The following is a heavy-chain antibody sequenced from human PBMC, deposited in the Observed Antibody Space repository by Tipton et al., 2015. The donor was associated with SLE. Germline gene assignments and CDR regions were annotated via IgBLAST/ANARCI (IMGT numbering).Heavy chain of an antibody. CDR3: ARVLLSTLGAFDI. D-gene: IGHD2-15*01. J-gene: IGHJ3*02. CDR2: IYYGGST. Sequence: TLSLTCTVSGGSISSGGYYWSWIRQHPGKGLEWIGYIYYGGSTYYNPSLKSRVTISIDTSKNQFSLKLSSVTAADTAVYYCARVLLSTLGAFDIWGQGTMVTVSS. CDR1: GGSISSGGYY. V-gene: IGHV4-31*03.